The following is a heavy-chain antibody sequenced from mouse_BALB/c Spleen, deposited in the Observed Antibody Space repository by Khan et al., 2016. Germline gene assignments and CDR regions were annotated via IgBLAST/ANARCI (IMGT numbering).Heavy chain of an antibody. CDR2: IDPANGNT. D-gene: IGHD1-1*02. CDR3: ARGWDYAMDY. J-gene: IGHJ4*01. CDR1: GFNIKDTY. V-gene: IGHV14-3*02. Sequence: VQLQQPGAELVKPGASVKLSCTASGFNIKDTYMHWVKQRPEQGLEWIGRIDPANGNTKYDPKFQGKATITAATSSNTAYLQLSSLTSEDTAVYYCARGWDYAMDYWGQGTSVTVSS.